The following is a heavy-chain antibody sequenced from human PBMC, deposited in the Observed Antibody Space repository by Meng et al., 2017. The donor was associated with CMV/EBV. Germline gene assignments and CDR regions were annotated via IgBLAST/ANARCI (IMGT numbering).Heavy chain of an antibody. CDR2: IIPIFGTA. D-gene: IGHD3-22*01. V-gene: IGHV1-69*05. J-gene: IGHJ4*02. CDR3: AREDRAYYYDSSGYPPHFDY. Sequence: SMKVSCKASGGTFSSYAISWVRQAPGQGLEWMGGIIPIFGTANYAQKFQGRVTITTDESTSTAYMELSSLRSEDTAVYYCAREDRAYYYDSSGYPPHFDYWGQGTLVTVSS. CDR1: GGTFSSYA.